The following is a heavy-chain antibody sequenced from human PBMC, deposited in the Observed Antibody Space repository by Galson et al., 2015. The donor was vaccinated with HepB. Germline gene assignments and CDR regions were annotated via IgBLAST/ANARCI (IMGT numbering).Heavy chain of an antibody. J-gene: IGHJ3*01. V-gene: IGHV3-64D*06. CDR3: VKGDILSGFSVGSFHV. Sequence: SLRLSCAASGFNFNYYAMHWVRQAPGRGLEYISGITNDGVGTNYADSVNGRFTISRDNARKSLNLQVTSLRPEDTALYYCVKGDILSGFSVGSFHVWGQGTMVTVSS. D-gene: IGHD3-9*01. CDR1: GFNFNYYA. CDR2: ITNDGVGT.